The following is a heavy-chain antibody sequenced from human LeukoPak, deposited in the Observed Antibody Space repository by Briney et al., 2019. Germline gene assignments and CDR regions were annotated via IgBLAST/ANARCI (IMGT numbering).Heavy chain of an antibody. D-gene: IGHD1-26*01. Sequence: PGGSLRLSCAASGFTFSSYAMHWVRQAPGKGLEWVAVISYDGSNKYYADSVKGRFTISRDNSKNTLYLQMNSLRAEDTAVYYCAREFPAVGHAFDIWGQGTMVTVSS. CDR3: AREFPAVGHAFDI. CDR1: GFTFSSYA. J-gene: IGHJ3*02. CDR2: ISYDGSNK. V-gene: IGHV3-30-3*01.